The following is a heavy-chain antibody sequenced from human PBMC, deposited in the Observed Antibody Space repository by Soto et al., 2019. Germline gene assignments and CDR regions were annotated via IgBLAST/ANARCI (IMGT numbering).Heavy chain of an antibody. V-gene: IGHV3-30*18. CDR1: GFTFSSYG. D-gene: IGHD3-22*01. CDR2: ISYDGSNK. Sequence: GGSLRLSCAASGFTFSSYGMHWVRQAPGKGLEWVAVISYDGSNKYYADSVKGRFTISRDNSKNTLYLQMNSLRAEDTAVYYCAKERLPEYYYDSSGYYFRGNYFDYWGQGTLVTVSS. J-gene: IGHJ4*02. CDR3: AKERLPEYYYDSSGYYFRGNYFDY.